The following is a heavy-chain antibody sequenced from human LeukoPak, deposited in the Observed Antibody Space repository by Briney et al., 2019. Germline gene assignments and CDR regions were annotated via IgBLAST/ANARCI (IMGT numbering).Heavy chain of an antibody. CDR2: MSSDGINT. CDR1: GFTFRRSG. CDR3: AKDHSGSGRAFEY. V-gene: IGHV3-30*04. Sequence: GTSLRLSCATSGFTFRRSGVHWVCQAPGKGLEWVALMSSDGINTYYADSVKGRFTVSRDSSKDTLYLQMNSLRADDTAIYYCAKDHSGSGRAFEYWGQGTLVTVSS. J-gene: IGHJ4*02. D-gene: IGHD2-15*01.